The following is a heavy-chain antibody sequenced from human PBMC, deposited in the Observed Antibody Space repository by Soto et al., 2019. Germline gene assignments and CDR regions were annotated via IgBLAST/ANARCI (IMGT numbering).Heavy chain of an antibody. Sequence: PGGSLRLSCVGSGLIFSDYSMNWVRQAPGRGLEWVSVIYSGGSTYYADSVKGRFTISRDNSKNTLYLQMNSLRAEDTAVYYCATSLGHDYGDYNAFDIWGQGTMVTVSS. CDR2: IYSGGST. CDR3: ATSLGHDYGDYNAFDI. CDR1: GLIFSDYS. V-gene: IGHV3-66*01. D-gene: IGHD4-17*01. J-gene: IGHJ3*02.